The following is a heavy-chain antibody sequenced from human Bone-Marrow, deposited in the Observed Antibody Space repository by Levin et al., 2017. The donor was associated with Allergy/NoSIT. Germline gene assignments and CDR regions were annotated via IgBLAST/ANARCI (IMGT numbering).Heavy chain of an antibody. Sequence: PSETLSLTCTVSGGSMSNYYWSWIRQPPGKGLEWMGYIYFTGSINYNPSLKSRVSISVDAPKNQFSLNLSSVTAADTAVYYCAGLLSSSRNLYNWFDPWGQGTLVTVSS. CDR3: AGLLSSSRNLYNWFDP. J-gene: IGHJ5*02. V-gene: IGHV4-59*01. D-gene: IGHD2-2*01. CDR2: IYFTGSI. CDR1: GGSMSNYY.